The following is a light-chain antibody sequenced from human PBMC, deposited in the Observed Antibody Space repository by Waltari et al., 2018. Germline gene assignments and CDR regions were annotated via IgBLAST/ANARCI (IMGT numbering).Light chain of an antibody. CDR3: SSYTSSKTWV. CDR1: SSAVGGYNY. Sequence: QSALTQPASVSGSPGQSITISCTGTSSAVGGYNYVSWYQQHPGKAPKLMIYDVSNRPSRVSNRFSGSKSDNTASLTISGLLAEDEADYYCSSYTSSKTWVFGGGTRLTVL. V-gene: IGLV2-14*03. CDR2: DVS. J-gene: IGLJ3*02.